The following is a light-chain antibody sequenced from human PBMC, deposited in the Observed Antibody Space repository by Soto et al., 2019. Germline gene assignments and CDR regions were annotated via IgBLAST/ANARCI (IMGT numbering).Light chain of an antibody. J-gene: IGKJ2*01. Sequence: AIQMTQSPSSLSASVGDRVTITCRASQGIRNDLGWYQQKPGKAPNLLIYAASSLQSGVPSRFSGSGSGTDFTLTISSLQPEDFATYYCIQDYNYPYTFGPGTKLEIK. CDR3: IQDYNYPYT. CDR1: QGIRND. V-gene: IGKV1-6*01. CDR2: AAS.